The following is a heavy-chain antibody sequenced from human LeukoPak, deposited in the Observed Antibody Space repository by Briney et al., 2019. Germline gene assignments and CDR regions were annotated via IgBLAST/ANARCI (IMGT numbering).Heavy chain of an antibody. CDR1: GYSISSGYY. Sequence: SETLSLTCTVSGYSISSGYYWGWIRQPPGKGVQWIGSIYHSGSTYYNPSLKSRVTISVDTSKNQFSLKLSSVTAADTAVYYCARTYSSSSKSDYWGQGTLVTVSS. CDR2: IYHSGST. D-gene: IGHD6-6*01. V-gene: IGHV4-38-2*02. CDR3: ARTYSSSSKSDY. J-gene: IGHJ4*02.